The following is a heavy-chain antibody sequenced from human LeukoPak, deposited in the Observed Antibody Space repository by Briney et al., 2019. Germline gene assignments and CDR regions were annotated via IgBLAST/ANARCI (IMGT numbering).Heavy chain of an antibody. J-gene: IGHJ4*02. CDR2: ISPDGSTT. D-gene: IGHD3-9*01. CDR1: GITFSTTG. V-gene: IGHV3-30*04. CDR3: AAVGEDWPNFAY. Sequence: GGSLRLSCAVSGITFSTTGLHWVRQAPGKGLEWVAMISPDGSTTFYTDSMKGRLTISRDNSNNTLYLQMNSLRLEDTALYYCAAVGEDWPNFAYWGQGTLVTVSS.